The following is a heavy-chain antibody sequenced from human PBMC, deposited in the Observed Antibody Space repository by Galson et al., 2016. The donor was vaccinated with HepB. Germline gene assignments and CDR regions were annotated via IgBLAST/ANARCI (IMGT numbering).Heavy chain of an antibody. CDR2: VSYDETYK. D-gene: IGHD3-3*01. J-gene: IGHJ6*02. CDR3: AKEVVRFLHGYGMDV. Sequence: SLRLSCAASGFGFNTYAMYWVRQAPGMGLEWVAVVSYDETYKYYADSVKGRFTISRDNSKNTLYLQMESLRPEDTAVYYCAKEVVRFLHGYGMDVWGQGTTVTVSS. CDR1: GFGFNTYA. V-gene: IGHV3-30-3*01.